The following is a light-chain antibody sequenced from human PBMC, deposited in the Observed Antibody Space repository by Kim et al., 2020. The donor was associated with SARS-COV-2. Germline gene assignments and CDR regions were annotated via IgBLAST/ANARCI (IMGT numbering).Light chain of an antibody. Sequence: SATINCKSSQSVLYSSNNKDYLAWYQQKPGQPPKLLVYWASIREAGVPDRFSGSGSGTDFTLTISSLQAEDVAVYYCQQYYTTPYSFGQGTKLEIK. CDR1: QSVLYSSNNKDY. CDR2: WAS. J-gene: IGKJ2*03. CDR3: QQYYTTPYS. V-gene: IGKV4-1*01.